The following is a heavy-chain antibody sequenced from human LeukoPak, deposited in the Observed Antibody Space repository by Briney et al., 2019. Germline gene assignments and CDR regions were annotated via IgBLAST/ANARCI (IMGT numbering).Heavy chain of an antibody. Sequence: SVKVSCKASGGTFSSYAISWVRQAPGQGLKWMGGIIPIFGTANYAQKFQGGVTITADESTSTAYMELSSLRSEDTAAYYCARGYSSSWSDWFDPWGQGTLVTVSS. V-gene: IGHV1-69*13. D-gene: IGHD6-13*01. CDR2: IIPIFGTA. CDR1: GGTFSSYA. CDR3: ARGYSSSWSDWFDP. J-gene: IGHJ5*02.